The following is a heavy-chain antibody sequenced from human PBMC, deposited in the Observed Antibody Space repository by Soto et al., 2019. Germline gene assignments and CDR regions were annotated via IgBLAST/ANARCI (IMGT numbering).Heavy chain of an antibody. CDR1: GYTFTSYD. CDR2: MNPNSGNT. CDR3: AGVGILRFLEWFPHYYYYYGMDV. D-gene: IGHD3-3*01. Sequence: ASVKVSCKASGYTFTSYDINWVRQATGQGLEWMGWMNPNSGNTGYAQNFQGRVTMTRNTSISTAYMELSSLRSEDTAVYYCAGVGILRFLEWFPHYYYYYGMDVWGQGTTVTVSS. J-gene: IGHJ6*02. V-gene: IGHV1-8*01.